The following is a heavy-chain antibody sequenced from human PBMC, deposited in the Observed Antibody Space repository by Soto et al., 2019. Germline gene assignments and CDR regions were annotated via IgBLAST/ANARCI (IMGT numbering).Heavy chain of an antibody. Sequence: PGESLKISCKGSGYSFSSYWIGWVRQMPGKGLEWMGIIYPGDSEMRYSPSSQGQVTISVDKSISTAHLQWSSLKASDTAMYYCARFQLPSGYMDVWGKGTTVTVSS. CDR2: IYPGDSEM. CDR3: ARFQLPSGYMDV. J-gene: IGHJ6*03. D-gene: IGHD2-2*01. CDR1: GYSFSSYW. V-gene: IGHV5-51*01.